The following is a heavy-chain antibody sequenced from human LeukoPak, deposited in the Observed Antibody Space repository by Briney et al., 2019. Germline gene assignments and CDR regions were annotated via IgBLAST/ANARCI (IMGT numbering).Heavy chain of an antibody. CDR3: ARYDYGSGSSRNWFDP. Sequence: RTSETLSLTCTVSGGSVSSGSYYWSWIRQPPGKGLEWTGYIYYSGSTNYNPSLKSRVTISVDTSKNQFSLKLSSVTAADTAVYYCARYDYGSGSSRNWFDPWGQGTLVTVSS. CDR2: IYYSGST. J-gene: IGHJ5*02. V-gene: IGHV4-61*01. D-gene: IGHD3-10*01. CDR1: GGSVSSGSYY.